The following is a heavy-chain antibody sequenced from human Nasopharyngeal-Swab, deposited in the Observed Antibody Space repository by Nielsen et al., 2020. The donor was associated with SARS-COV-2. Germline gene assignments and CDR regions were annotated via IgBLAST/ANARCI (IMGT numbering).Heavy chain of an antibody. CDR2: ISSSSSTI. J-gene: IGHJ4*02. D-gene: IGHD2-15*01. V-gene: IGHV3-48*02. CDR3: AREELGYCSGGSCLPFDY. Sequence: LVWVSYISSSSSTIYYADSVKGRFTISRDNAKNSLYLQMNSLRDEDTAVYYCAREELGYCSGGSCLPFDYWGQGTLVTVSS.